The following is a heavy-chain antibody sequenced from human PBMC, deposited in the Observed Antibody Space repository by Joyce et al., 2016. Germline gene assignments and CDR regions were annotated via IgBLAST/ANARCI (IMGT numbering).Heavy chain of an antibody. J-gene: IGHJ3*01. V-gene: IGHV4-39*07. CDR1: GDSINNGDYY. Sequence: QVQLQESGPGLVKPSETLSLTCTVSGDSINNGDYYWAWLRQPPGKGLEWIGSLQEATTTYYNPSLKSRMFMSVDTSKNQFSLKVDSVTAADTVVYYCARDFSMIIDVFELWGLGTLVTVSS. CDR3: ARDFSMIIDVFEL. CDR2: LQEATTT. D-gene: IGHD3-22*01.